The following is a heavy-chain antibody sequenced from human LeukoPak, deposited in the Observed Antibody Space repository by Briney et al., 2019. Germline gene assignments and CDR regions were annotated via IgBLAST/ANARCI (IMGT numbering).Heavy chain of an antibody. CDR2: ISGSGGST. Sequence: PGGSLRLSCAASGFTFDDYAMHWVRQAPGKGLEWVSAISGSGGSTYYADFVKGRFTISRDNSKSTLYLQMNNLRADDTAVYYCAKVLLRALDYMDVWGKGTTVTVSS. D-gene: IGHD2-15*01. CDR1: GFTFDDYA. V-gene: IGHV3-23*01. CDR3: AKVLLRALDYMDV. J-gene: IGHJ6*03.